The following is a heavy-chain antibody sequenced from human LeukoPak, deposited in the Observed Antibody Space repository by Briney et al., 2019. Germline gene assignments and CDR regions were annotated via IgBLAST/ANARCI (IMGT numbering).Heavy chain of an antibody. CDR1: GGSISSGGYY. Sequence: SETLSLTCTVSGGSISSGGYYWSWIRQPPGKGLEWIGHIYYSGNSYYNPSLKSRVTMSVDTSKNQFSLKLSSVTAADTAVYYCASTQGDWFDPWGQGTLVTVSS. V-gene: IGHV4-39*01. CDR2: IYYSGNS. D-gene: IGHD3-16*01. CDR3: ASTQGDWFDP. J-gene: IGHJ5*02.